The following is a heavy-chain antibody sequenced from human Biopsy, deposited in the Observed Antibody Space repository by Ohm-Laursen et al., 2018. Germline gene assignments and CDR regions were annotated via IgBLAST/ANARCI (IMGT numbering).Heavy chain of an antibody. CDR2: ISPSSGGP. CDR3: ARDIMNPIGGLVARSDVFDV. V-gene: IGHV1-2*02. J-gene: IGHJ3*01. CDR1: GYTFTDYF. Sequence: ASVKVSSKVSGYTFTDYFFHWVRQAPGQGPGWMGWISPSSGGPNYAQKFQGRVPMIRDTSATTGYMELSSLRSDDTAVYYCARDIMNPIGGLVARSDVFDVWGQGTMVTVSS. D-gene: IGHD3-16*02.